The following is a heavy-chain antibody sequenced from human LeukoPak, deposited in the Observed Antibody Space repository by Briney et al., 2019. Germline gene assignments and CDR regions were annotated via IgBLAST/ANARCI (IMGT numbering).Heavy chain of an antibody. V-gene: IGHV4-59*08. J-gene: IGHJ4*02. CDR3: ARHNPYCSGGSCYDGGDY. Sequence: PSETLSPTCTVSGGSISSYYWSWIRQPPGKGLEWIGYIYYSGSTNYNPSLKSRVTISVDTSKNQFSLKLSSVTAADTAVYYCARHNPYCSGGSCYDGGDYWGQGTLVTVSS. CDR1: GGSISSYY. D-gene: IGHD2-15*01. CDR2: IYYSGST.